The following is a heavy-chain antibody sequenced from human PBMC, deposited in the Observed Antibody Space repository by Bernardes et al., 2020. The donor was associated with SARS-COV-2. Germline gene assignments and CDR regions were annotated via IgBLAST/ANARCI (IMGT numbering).Heavy chain of an antibody. CDR2: ISGSGGST. V-gene: IGHV3-23*01. J-gene: IGHJ4*02. Sequence: GGSLRLSCAASGFTFSSYAMSWVRKAPGKGLEWVSAISGSGGSTYYADSVKGRFTISRDNSKNTLYLQMNSLRAEDTAVYYCAKELVRYCSSTSCLFDYWGQGTLVTVSS. CDR3: AKELVRYCSSTSCLFDY. D-gene: IGHD2-2*01. CDR1: GFTFSSYA.